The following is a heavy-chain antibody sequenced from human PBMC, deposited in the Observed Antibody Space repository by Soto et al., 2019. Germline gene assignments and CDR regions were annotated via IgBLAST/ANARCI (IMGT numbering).Heavy chain of an antibody. CDR1: GFTFSTYA. CDR2: ISHTGGHT. CDR3: ARDQRSPYSSTSYGWFDP. Sequence: GGSLRLSCAASGFTFSTYAMGWVRQAPGKGLEWVSSISHTGGHTYYADSVKGRFTLSRDNSRNTLYLHMNSLRAEDTAVYYCARDQRSPYSSTSYGWFDPWGQGTQVTVSS. J-gene: IGHJ5*02. D-gene: IGHD6-6*01. V-gene: IGHV3-23*01.